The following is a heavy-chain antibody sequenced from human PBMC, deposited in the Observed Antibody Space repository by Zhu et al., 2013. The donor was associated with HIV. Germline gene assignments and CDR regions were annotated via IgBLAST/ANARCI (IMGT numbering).Heavy chain of an antibody. CDR2: IYHSGST. CDR1: GGSISSSNW. V-gene: IGHV4-4*02. Sequence: QVQLQQWGAGLLKPSGTLSLTCAVSGGSISSSNWWSWVRQPPGKGLEWIGEIYHSGSTNYNPSLKSRVTISVDKSKNQFSLKLSSVTAADTAVYYCARAQLVSHYFDYWGQGTLVTVSS. CDR3: ARAQLVSHYFDY. D-gene: IGHD2-2*01. J-gene: IGHJ4*02.